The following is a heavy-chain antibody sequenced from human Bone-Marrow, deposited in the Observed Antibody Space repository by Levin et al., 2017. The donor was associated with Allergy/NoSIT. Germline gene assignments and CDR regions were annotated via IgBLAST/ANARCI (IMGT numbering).Heavy chain of an antibody. V-gene: IGHV5-10-1*01. D-gene: IGHD6-6*01. J-gene: IGHJ4*02. CDR2: IDPSDSYT. Sequence: KGGESLKISCKGSGYSFTSYWISWVRQMPGKGLEWMGRIDPSDSYTNYSPSFQGHVTISADKSISTAYLQWSSLKASDTAMYYCARHNRTGRIGSSSPFPLDYWGQGTLVTVSS. CDR1: GYSFTSYW. CDR3: ARHNRTGRIGSSSPFPLDY.